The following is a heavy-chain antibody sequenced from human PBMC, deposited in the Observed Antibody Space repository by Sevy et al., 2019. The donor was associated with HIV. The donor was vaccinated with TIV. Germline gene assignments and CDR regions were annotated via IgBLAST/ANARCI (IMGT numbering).Heavy chain of an antibody. J-gene: IGHJ4*02. CDR1: EYSLNELS. D-gene: IGHD4-17*01. CDR2: FDPQRGKI. Sequence: ASVKVSCQVFEYSLNELSIHWVRQAPVKELEWMGGFDPQRGKIIYAQKFQGRVTMTEDTSTETAYMGLSNLRSEDTAVYYCTTDVHLGDFRLWDDWGQGTRVTVSS. V-gene: IGHV1-24*01. CDR3: TTDVHLGDFRLWDD.